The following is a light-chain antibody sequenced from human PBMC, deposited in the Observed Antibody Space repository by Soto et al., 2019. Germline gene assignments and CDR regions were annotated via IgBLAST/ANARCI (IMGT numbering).Light chain of an antibody. V-gene: IGKV3-20*01. CDR3: QQYGSSPRT. Sequence: EIVLTQSPGTLSLSPGERATLSCRASQNISNYLIWYQQKPGQAPRLLIYGASSRATGIPDRFSGSGSGTDFTLTISRLEPEDFAVYYCQQYGSSPRTFGQGTKVDIK. CDR1: QNISNY. CDR2: GAS. J-gene: IGKJ1*01.